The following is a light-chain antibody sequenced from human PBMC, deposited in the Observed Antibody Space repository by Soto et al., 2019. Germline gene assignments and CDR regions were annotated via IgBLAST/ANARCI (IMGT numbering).Light chain of an antibody. V-gene: IGLV2-11*01. CDR2: DVT. CDR3: CSYAGSSLWV. CDR1: SSDVGGSNY. Sequence: QSALTQPRSVSGSPGQAVTISCTGTSSDVGGSNYVSWYQQHPGKAPKLVIYDVTRRPSGVPDRFSGSKSGNTASLTISGLQAEGEADYYCCSYAGSSLWVFGGGTKVTVL. J-gene: IGLJ3*02.